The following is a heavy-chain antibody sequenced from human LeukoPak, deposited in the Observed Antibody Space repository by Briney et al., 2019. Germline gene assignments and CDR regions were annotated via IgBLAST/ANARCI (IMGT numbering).Heavy chain of an antibody. Sequence: SETLSLTCTVSGGSISSSSYYWGWIRQPPGKGLEWIGSIYYSGSTYYNPSLKSRVTISVDTSKNQFSLKLSSVTAADTAVYYCARHRPDYLFDYWGQGTLVTVSS. V-gene: IGHV4-39*01. CDR3: ARHRPDYLFDY. CDR2: IYYSGST. J-gene: IGHJ4*02. CDR1: GGSISSSSYY. D-gene: IGHD4-11*01.